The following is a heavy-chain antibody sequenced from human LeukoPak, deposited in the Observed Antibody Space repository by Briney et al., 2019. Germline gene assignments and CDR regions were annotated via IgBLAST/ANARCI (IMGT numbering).Heavy chain of an antibody. CDR2: ISSSGSTI. Sequence: GGSLRLSCAASGFTFSDYYMSWIRQAPGKGLEWVSYISSSGSTIYYADSVKGRFTISRDNAKNSLYLQMNSLRAEDTALYYCARSPCSSTSCYYDPPTNWGQGTLVTVSS. CDR1: GFTFSDYY. D-gene: IGHD2-2*01. J-gene: IGHJ4*02. CDR3: ARSPCSSTSCYYDPPTN. V-gene: IGHV3-11*01.